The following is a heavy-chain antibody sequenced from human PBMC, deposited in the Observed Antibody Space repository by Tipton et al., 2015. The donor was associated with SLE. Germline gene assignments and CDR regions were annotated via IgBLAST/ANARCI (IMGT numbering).Heavy chain of an antibody. CDR1: GGSISSHY. CDR3: ARHFSGSYSFDY. V-gene: IGHV4-59*08. J-gene: IGHJ4*02. CDR2: IYYSGST. Sequence: TLSLTCTVSGGSISSHYWSWIRQPPGKGLEWIGYIYYSGSTNYNPSLESRVTISLDTSKNQFSLKLRSVTAADTAVYYCARHFSGSYSFDYWGQGKLVTVSS. D-gene: IGHD1-26*01.